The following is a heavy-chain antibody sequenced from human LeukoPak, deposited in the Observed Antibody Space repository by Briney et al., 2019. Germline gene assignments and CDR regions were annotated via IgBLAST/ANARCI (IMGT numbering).Heavy chain of an antibody. CDR3: ARGERSRYQLLLGGRVYYMDV. D-gene: IGHD2-2*01. V-gene: IGHV1-8*03. Sequence: ASVKVSCKASGYTFSSYDINWVRQAPGQGLEWMGWMNPNSGNTGYTQKFQGRVTITLNTPISTAYMELSSLRSDDTAIYYCARGERSRYQLLLGGRVYYMDVWGEGTTVTVSS. CDR1: GYTFSSYD. J-gene: IGHJ6*03. CDR2: MNPNSGNT.